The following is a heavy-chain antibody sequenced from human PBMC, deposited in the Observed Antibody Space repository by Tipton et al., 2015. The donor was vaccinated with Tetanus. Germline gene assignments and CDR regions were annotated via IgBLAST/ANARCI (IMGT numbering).Heavy chain of an antibody. CDR1: GGSISSSGGYY. CDR2: IYYSGST. CDR3: ARGGSYHTPPGY. V-gene: IGHV4-31*03. Sequence: TLSLTCSVSGGSISSSGGYYWSWIRQYPGKGLEWIGYIYYSGSTYYNPSLKSRVTISVDTSKNQFSLKLSSVTAADTAVYYCARGGSYHTPPGYWGQGTLVTVSS. D-gene: IGHD1-26*01. J-gene: IGHJ4*02.